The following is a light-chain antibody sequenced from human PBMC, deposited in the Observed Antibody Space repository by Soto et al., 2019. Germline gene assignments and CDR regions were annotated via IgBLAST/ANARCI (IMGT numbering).Light chain of an antibody. J-gene: IGKJ2*01. CDR1: QSISSY. CDR3: QQSYSTLPYT. CDR2: AAS. Sequence: DIQMTQSPSSLSASVGDRVTITCRASQSISSYLNWYQQKPGKAPKLLIYAASSLQSGVPSRFSGSGSGTVFTLTISSLQPEDFATYYCQQSYSTLPYTSGQGTKLEIK. V-gene: IGKV1-39*01.